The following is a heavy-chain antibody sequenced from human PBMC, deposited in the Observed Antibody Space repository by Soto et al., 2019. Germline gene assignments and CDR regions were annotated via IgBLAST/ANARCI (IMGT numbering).Heavy chain of an antibody. Sequence: QVHLVQSGAEVRKPGASVEVSCKASGYTFTSYGVSWVRQAPAQGLEWMGWISTYNGNTNYAQKFQGRVTMRTHTSTSVVYMELRSLRSDDTAVSYCAREHHYAGSSSGLDVWGQVTTVTVSS. V-gene: IGHV1-18*04. CDR3: AREHHYAGSSSGLDV. J-gene: IGHJ6*02. CDR2: ISTYNGNT. D-gene: IGHD1-26*01. CDR1: GYTFTSYG.